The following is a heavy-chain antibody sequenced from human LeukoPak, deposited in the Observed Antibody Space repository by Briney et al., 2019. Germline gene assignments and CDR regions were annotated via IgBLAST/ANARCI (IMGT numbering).Heavy chain of an antibody. J-gene: IGHJ4*02. CDR1: GFTFSSYS. V-gene: IGHV3-48*01. Sequence: GGSLRLSCAASGFTFSSYSMNWVRQAPGKGLEWVSYISSSTIYYADSVKGRFTISRDNAKNSLYLQMNSLRAEDTAVYYCARDGQYYYGSGSFPFVLGFDYWGQGTLVTVSS. D-gene: IGHD3-10*01. CDR3: ARDGQYYYGSGSFPFVLGFDY. CDR2: ISSSTI.